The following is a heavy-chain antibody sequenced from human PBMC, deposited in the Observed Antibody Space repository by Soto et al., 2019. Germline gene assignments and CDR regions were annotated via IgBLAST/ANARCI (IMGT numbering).Heavy chain of an antibody. D-gene: IGHD7-27*01. Sequence: QVQLVESGGGVVQPGRSLRLSCAASGFTFSSYAMHWVRQAPGKGLEWVAVISYDGSNKYYADSVKGRFTISRDNSKNTLYLKMNSLRAEDTAVYYCAKPRDLGIFDYWGQGTLVTVSS. CDR3: AKPRDLGIFDY. CDR2: ISYDGSNK. J-gene: IGHJ4*02. V-gene: IGHV3-30-3*02. CDR1: GFTFSSYA.